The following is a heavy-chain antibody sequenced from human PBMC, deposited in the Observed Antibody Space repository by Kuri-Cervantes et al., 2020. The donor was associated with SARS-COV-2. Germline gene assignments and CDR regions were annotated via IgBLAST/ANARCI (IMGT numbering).Heavy chain of an antibody. D-gene: IGHD6-19*01. Sequence: SETLSLTCTVSGGSISSSDNYFWGWIRQPPGKGLEWIVTIHSGGNTYYNVSLGSRLTMSVDTSKNQFSLRLTSVTAADMAVYYCIAYPHGWVTGGGFWGQGTLVTVSS. CDR3: IAYPHGWVTGGGF. CDR1: GGSISSSDNYF. CDR2: IHSGGNT. V-gene: IGHV4-39*03. J-gene: IGHJ4*02.